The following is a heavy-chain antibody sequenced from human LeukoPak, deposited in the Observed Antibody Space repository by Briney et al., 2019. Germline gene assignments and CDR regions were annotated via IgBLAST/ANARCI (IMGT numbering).Heavy chain of an antibody. D-gene: IGHD5-18*01. CDR2: IFYSGKT. Sequence: SETLSLTCTVSGDSVTSIGYYRGWIRQPPGKGLEWIGSIFYSGKTYYNPSLQSRVTISVDMSKNQFSLRLTSVTAADRAVYYCARARGYSYAFDNWGQGTLVTVSS. J-gene: IGHJ4*02. CDR1: GDSVTSIGYY. CDR3: ARARGYSYAFDN. V-gene: IGHV4-39*07.